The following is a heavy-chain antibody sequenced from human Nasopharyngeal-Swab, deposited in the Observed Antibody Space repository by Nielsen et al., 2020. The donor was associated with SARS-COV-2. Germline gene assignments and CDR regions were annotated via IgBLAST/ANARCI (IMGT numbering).Heavy chain of an antibody. CDR1: GFTFSSYW. CDR3: ARDRYYYGSGSLDY. Sequence: GESLKISCAASGFTFSSYWMSWARQAPGKGLEWVANIKQDGSEKYYVDSVKGRFTISRDNAKNSLYLQMNSLRAEDTAVYYCARDRYYYGSGSLDYWGQGTLVTVSS. J-gene: IGHJ4*02. V-gene: IGHV3-7*01. CDR2: IKQDGSEK. D-gene: IGHD3-10*01.